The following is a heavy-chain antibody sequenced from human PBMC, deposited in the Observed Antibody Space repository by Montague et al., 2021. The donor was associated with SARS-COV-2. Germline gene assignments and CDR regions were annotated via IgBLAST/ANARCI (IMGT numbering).Heavy chain of an antibody. V-gene: IGHV2-5*02. CDR1: GFSLSTSGVR. J-gene: IGHJ4*02. CDR2: IYWDDDK. CDR3: AHRDSGQIAAAGFDF. D-gene: IGHD6-13*01. Sequence: PALAKPTQTLTLTCTFSGFSLSTSGVRVGWIRQPPGKALEWLALIYWDDDKRYSPSLKSRLTITKDTSKNQVVLTMTNMDPVDTATYYCAHRDSGQIAAAGFDFWGQGTLVTVSS.